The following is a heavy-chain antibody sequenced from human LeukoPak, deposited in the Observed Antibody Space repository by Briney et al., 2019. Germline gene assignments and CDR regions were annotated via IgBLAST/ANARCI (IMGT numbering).Heavy chain of an antibody. Sequence: PGGSLRLSCAASGFTFSSYWMHWVRQVPGKGLVWVSRINSDGSSTYYADSVKGRFTISRDNSKNTLYLQMNSLRAEDTAVYYCAKELYGSGSYYRDYFDYWGQGTLVTVSS. J-gene: IGHJ4*02. CDR3: AKELYGSGSYYRDYFDY. D-gene: IGHD3-10*01. CDR2: INSDGSST. CDR1: GFTFSSYW. V-gene: IGHV3-74*01.